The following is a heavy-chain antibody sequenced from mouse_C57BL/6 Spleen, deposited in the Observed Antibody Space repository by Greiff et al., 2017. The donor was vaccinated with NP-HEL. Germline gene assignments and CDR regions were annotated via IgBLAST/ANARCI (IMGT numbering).Heavy chain of an antibody. D-gene: IGHD3-1*01. V-gene: IGHV1-63*01. CDR2: IYPGGGYT. Sequence: VKLIDSGAELVRPGTSVKMSCKASGYTFTNYWIGWAKQRPGHGLEWIGDIYPGGGYTNYNEKFKGKATLTADKSSSTAYMQFSSLTSEDSAIYYCARGASSGAMDYWGQGTSVTVSS. CDR3: ARGASSGAMDY. J-gene: IGHJ4*01. CDR1: GYTFTNYW.